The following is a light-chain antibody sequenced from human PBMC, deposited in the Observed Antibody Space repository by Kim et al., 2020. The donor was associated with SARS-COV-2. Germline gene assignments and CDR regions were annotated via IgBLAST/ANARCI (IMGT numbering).Light chain of an antibody. Sequence: QSVLTQPPSVSAAPGQKVTISCSGSSSNIGNNYVSWYQQIPGTAPKLLIFDNDKRPSGIPDRFSGSKSATSATLGIAGLQTGDEADYYCGTWDSSLSAGVFGGGTQLTVL. CDR1: SSNIGNNY. CDR3: GTWDSSLSAGV. J-gene: IGLJ3*02. V-gene: IGLV1-51*01. CDR2: DND.